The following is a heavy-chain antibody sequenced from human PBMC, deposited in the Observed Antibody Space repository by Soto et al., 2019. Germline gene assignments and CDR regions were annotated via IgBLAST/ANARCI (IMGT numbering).Heavy chain of an antibody. V-gene: IGHV1-69*01. CDR3: GTGSSWTKVES. CDR2: IIPIFGPA. CDR1: GGTLSRSA. D-gene: IGHD6-13*01. Sequence: QVQLVQYGAEVKKPGSSVKVSCKASGGTLSRSAISWVRQAPGQELEWMGGIIPIFGPAIYAQKFRGRVSIIADESTRTAYMEMSSLRSEDTAVYYCGTGSSWTKVESWGQGTLVTVSS. J-gene: IGHJ4*02.